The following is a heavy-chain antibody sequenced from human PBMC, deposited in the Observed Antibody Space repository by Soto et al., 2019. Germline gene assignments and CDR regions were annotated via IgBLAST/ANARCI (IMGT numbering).Heavy chain of an antibody. J-gene: IGHJ4*02. Sequence: QVQLVQSGAEVKKPGSSVKLSYKTSGGTFRNYAINWVRQAPGQGLEWMGGSIPVFGTANYAQTFQGRFTITADESTRTAYMELSSLRSEDTAVYYCAIPLPKQQLVRGAFDHWGQGTLVTVAS. CDR3: AIPLPKQQLVRGAFDH. V-gene: IGHV1-69*01. CDR2: SIPVFGTA. CDR1: GGTFRNYA. D-gene: IGHD6-13*01.